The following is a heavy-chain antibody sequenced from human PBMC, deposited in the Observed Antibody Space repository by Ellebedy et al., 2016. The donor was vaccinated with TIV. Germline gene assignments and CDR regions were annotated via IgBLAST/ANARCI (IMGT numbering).Heavy chain of an antibody. V-gene: IGHV1-46*01. J-gene: IGHJ4*02. CDR2: INPSGGST. CDR3: ASGRAPLSLGELSSLDY. Sequence: ASVKVSWKASGYTFTSYYMHWVRQAPGQGLEWMGIINPSGGSTRYAQKFQGRVTMTRDTSTSTVYMELSSLRSEDTAVYYCASGRAPLSLGELSSLDYWGQGTPVTVSS. CDR1: GYTFTSYY. D-gene: IGHD3-16*02.